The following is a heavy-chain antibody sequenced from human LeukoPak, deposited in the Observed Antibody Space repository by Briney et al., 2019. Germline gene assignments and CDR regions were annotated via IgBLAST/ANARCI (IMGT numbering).Heavy chain of an antibody. D-gene: IGHD1-26*01. J-gene: IGHJ3*02. V-gene: IGHV4-30-4*02. Sequence: PSETLSLTCTVSGDSISSGDYYWTWIRQPPGKGLEWIGYIYYSGSTYYNPSLKSRVTISVDTSKNQFSLKLSSVTAADTAVYYCASGISKAFDIWGQGTMVTVSS. CDR3: ASGISKAFDI. CDR2: IYYSGST. CDR1: GDSISSGDYY.